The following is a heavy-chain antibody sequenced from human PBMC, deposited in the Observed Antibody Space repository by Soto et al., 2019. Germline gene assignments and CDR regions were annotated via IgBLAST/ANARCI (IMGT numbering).Heavy chain of an antibody. V-gene: IGHV3-30-3*01. J-gene: IGHJ4*02. D-gene: IGHD3-10*01. CDR3: ARDIEDYYGSGSYPSGIDY. Sequence: QVQLVESGGGVVQPGRSLRLSCAASGFTFSSFAFHWVRQAPGKCLEWVAVISYDGSNKYYADSVKGRFTISRDNSKNTLYLQMNSLRAEDTAVYYCARDIEDYYGSGSYPSGIDYWGQGTLVTVSS. CDR2: ISYDGSNK. CDR1: GFTFSSFA.